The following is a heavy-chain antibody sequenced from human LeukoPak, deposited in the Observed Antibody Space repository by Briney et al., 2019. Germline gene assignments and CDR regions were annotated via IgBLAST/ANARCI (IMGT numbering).Heavy chain of an antibody. J-gene: IGHJ3*02. CDR2: IIPIFGTA. CDR1: GGTFSSYA. Sequence: SVKVSCKASGGTFSSYAIGWVRQAPGQGLEWMGGIIPIFGTANYAQKFQGRVTISADESTSTAYMELSSLRSEDTSVYYCPRALNYDFAALYAFDIWGQGTMVTVSS. CDR3: PRALNYDFAALYAFDI. D-gene: IGHD3-3*01. V-gene: IGHV1-69*01.